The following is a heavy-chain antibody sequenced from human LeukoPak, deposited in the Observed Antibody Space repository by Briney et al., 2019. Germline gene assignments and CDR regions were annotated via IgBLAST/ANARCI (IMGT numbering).Heavy chain of an antibody. J-gene: IGHJ5*02. CDR1: GGSISSYY. CDR2: IYYSGST. CDR3: ARHNELVRGVIPFDP. D-gene: IGHD3-10*01. Sequence: SETLSLTCTVSGGSISSYYWSWIRQPPGKGLEWIGYIYYSGSTNYNPSLKSRVTISVDTSKNQFSLKLSSVTAADTAVYYCARHNELVRGVIPFDPWGQGTLVTVSS. V-gene: IGHV4-59*08.